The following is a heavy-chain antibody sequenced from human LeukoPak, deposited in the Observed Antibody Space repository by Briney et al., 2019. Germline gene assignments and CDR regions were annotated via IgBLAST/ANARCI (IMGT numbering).Heavy chain of an antibody. J-gene: IGHJ4*02. CDR3: ARVSSGEQWLAFDY. CDR1: GLMFSSYW. V-gene: IGHV3-7*01. CDR2: IKEDGSAK. Sequence: GGSLRLSCAASGLMFSSYWMSWVRQAPGKGLEWVANIKEDGSAKYYVDSVKGRFSISRDNDKNTLYLRMDSLRAEDTAVYYCARVSSGEQWLAFDYWGQGTLVTVFS. D-gene: IGHD6-19*01.